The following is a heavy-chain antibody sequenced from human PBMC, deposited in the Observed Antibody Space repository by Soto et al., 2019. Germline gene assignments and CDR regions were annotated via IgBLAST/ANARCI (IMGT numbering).Heavy chain of an antibody. V-gene: IGHV3-7*01. J-gene: IGHJ4*02. CDR2: MNQDGSHV. D-gene: IGHD3-16*02. CDR1: GFSISSSW. CDR3: ARDFSYQRFDH. Sequence: GGSLRLCCVASGFSISSSWICWIRQTPGKGLEWVTNMNQDGSHVAYADAVKGRFTVSRDNAKNAVYLQMNSLTVEDTAVYFCARDFSYQRFDHWGQGALVTVSS.